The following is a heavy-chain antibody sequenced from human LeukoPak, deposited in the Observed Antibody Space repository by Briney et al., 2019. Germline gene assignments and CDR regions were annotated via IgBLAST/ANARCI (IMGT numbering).Heavy chain of an antibody. D-gene: IGHD5-18*01. CDR2: IRSKAYGGTT. J-gene: IGHJ4*02. CDR3: TENTAMVIARKTYYFDY. CDR1: GFTFGDYA. Sequence: GGSLRLSCTASGFTFGDYAMSWFRQAPGKGLEWVGFIRSKAYGGTTEYAAAVKGRFTISRDDSKSMAYLQMKSLKTEDTAVYYCTENTAMVIARKTYYFDYWGQGTLVTVSS. V-gene: IGHV3-49*03.